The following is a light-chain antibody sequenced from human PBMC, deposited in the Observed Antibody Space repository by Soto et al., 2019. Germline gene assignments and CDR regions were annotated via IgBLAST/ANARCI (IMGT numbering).Light chain of an antibody. Sequence: IVLTQSPATLSLSPGERATLSCRSSQSVSSSALAWYQQKPGQAPRRXIYGASSRATGIPDRFSGSGSGTDFTLTISRLEPEDFAVYYCQYYGTSPQTFGQGTKVDIK. J-gene: IGKJ1*01. CDR2: GAS. V-gene: IGKV3-20*01. CDR3: QYYGTSPQT. CDR1: QSVSSSA.